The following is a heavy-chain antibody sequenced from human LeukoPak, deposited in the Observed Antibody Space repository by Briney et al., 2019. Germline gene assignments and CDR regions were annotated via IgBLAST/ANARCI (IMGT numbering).Heavy chain of an antibody. V-gene: IGHV3-30*03. CDR2: ISHDGSNK. CDR1: GVTFSSYG. Sequence: GGSLRLSCAASGVTFSSYGIHWVRQAPGKGLEWVAVISHDGSNKYYADSVKGRFTISRDNSKNTLYLQMNSLRTEDTAVYYCTRDPRRLDYWGQGTLVTVSS. J-gene: IGHJ4*02. CDR3: TRDPRRLDY.